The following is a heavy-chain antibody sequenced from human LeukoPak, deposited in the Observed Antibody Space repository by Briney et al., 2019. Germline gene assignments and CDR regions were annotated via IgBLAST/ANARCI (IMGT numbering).Heavy chain of an antibody. V-gene: IGHV5-51*01. D-gene: IGHD6-13*01. CDR1: GYSFSSYW. CDR2: IYPGDSDT. Sequence: RGESLEISCQGSGYSFSSYWIGWVRQMPGKGLEWMGIIYPGDSDTRYSPSFHGQVTISADKSTNTAYLQWSSLKASDTAMYYCARHPLEGSTFSWFDPWGQGTLVPVSS. J-gene: IGHJ5*02. CDR3: ARHPLEGSTFSWFDP.